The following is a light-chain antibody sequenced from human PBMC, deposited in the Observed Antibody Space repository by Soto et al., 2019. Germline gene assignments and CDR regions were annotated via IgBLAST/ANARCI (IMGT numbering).Light chain of an antibody. J-gene: IGKJ5*01. V-gene: IGKV3-20*01. Sequence: EIVLTQSPGTLSLSPGERATLSCRAGQSVSSSYLAWDQQKPGQAPRLHIYGAFGRATGIPDRFSGSGSGTDFTLTTITLETKDFAVYYCQQYGSSPPVTFGHGTRLQIK. CDR3: QQYGSSPPVT. CDR1: QSVSSSY. CDR2: GAF.